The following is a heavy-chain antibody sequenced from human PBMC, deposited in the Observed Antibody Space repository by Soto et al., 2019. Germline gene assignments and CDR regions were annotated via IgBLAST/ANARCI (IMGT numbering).Heavy chain of an antibody. CDR1: GFTFDDYA. J-gene: IGHJ4*02. D-gene: IGHD3-16*01. Sequence: EVQLVESGGGLVQPGRSLRLSCAASGFTFDDYAMHWVRQAPGKGLERVSGMSWNSARILYADSVKGRFTISRDNAKNSLYLQMNGLRADDTALYFCAKDVDPGETADGAEYIDSWGQGTLVTVSS. CDR2: MSWNSARI. V-gene: IGHV3-9*01. CDR3: AKDVDPGETADGAEYIDS.